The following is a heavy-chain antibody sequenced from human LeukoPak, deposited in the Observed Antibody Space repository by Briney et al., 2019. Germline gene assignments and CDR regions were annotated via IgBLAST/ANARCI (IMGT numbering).Heavy chain of an antibody. V-gene: IGHV3-23*01. CDR1: GFTFSSYA. D-gene: IGHD5-24*01. CDR3: SKDLGRDGYIY. CDR2: LTASGGST. Sequence: LSGGSLRLSCRASGFTFSSYAMSWVRQAPGKGLEWVSSLTASGGSTYYADSVEGRFTISRDNSMNTLYLQMNSLRAEDTAVYYCSKDLGRDGYIYWGQGSLVTVSS. J-gene: IGHJ4*02.